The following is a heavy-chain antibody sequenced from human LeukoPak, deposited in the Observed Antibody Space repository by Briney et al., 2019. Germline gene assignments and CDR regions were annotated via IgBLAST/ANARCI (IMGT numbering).Heavy chain of an antibody. Sequence: ASVKVSCKASGYTFTSYAMHWVRQAPGQRLEWMGWINAGNGNTKYSQKFQGRVTITRDTSASTAYMELSSLRSEGTAVYYCARTVGVVITLYYFDYWGQGTLVTVSS. CDR1: GYTFTSYA. CDR3: ARTVGVVITLYYFDY. J-gene: IGHJ4*02. V-gene: IGHV1-3*01. CDR2: INAGNGNT. D-gene: IGHD3-3*01.